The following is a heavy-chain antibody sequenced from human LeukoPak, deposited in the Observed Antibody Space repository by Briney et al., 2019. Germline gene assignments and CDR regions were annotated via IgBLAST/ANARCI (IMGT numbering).Heavy chain of an antibody. CDR2: IYPGNSDT. D-gene: IGHD3-10*01. Sequence: GESLKISCKGSGYSFTSYWIGWVRQMPGKGLEWMGIIYPGNSDTRYSPSFQGQVTISADKSISTAYLQWSSLKASDTAMYYCARQLGSGSYYTWFDPWGQGTLVTVSS. CDR1: GYSFTSYW. V-gene: IGHV5-51*01. J-gene: IGHJ5*02. CDR3: ARQLGSGSYYTWFDP.